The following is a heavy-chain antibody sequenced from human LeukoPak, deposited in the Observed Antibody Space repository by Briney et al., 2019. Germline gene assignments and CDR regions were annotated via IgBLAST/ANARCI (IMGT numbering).Heavy chain of an antibody. V-gene: IGHV3-7*01. Sequence: GGSLRLSCAASGFTFSSYWMTWVRQAPGKGLEWAANIKQDGGEKYYVDSVKGRFTISRDNAKLYLQMNSLRAEDTAVYYCARAYSGNYRAGDFWGQGTLVTVSS. D-gene: IGHD1-26*01. CDR2: IKQDGGEK. CDR3: ARAYSGNYRAGDF. J-gene: IGHJ4*02. CDR1: GFTFSSYW.